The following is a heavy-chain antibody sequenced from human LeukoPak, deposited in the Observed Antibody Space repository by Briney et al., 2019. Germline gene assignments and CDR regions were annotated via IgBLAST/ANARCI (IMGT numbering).Heavy chain of an antibody. CDR1: GFTFSYYW. V-gene: IGHV3-7*01. D-gene: IGHD6-13*01. Sequence: GGSLRLSCTASGFTFSYYWINWVPHAPGRGVGWVASIKKDGSEKWYVDSVKGRFTISRDNAKNSVYLQMNNLRAEDTAVYYCLRDRGYSTYDCWGQGTLVTVSS. J-gene: IGHJ4*02. CDR2: IKKDGSEK. CDR3: LRDRGYSTYDC.